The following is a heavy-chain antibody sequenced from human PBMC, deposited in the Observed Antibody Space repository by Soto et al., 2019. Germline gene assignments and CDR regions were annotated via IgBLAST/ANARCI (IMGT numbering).Heavy chain of an antibody. D-gene: IGHD3-3*01. Sequence: EVQLVESGGGLVKPGGSLRLSCAASGFTFSNAWMSWGRQAPGKGLEWVGRIKSKTDGGTTDYAAPVKGRFTISRDDSKNTLYLQMNSLKTEDTAVYYCTTPFYDFWSGYFARWYYFDYWGQGTLVTVSS. J-gene: IGHJ4*02. CDR1: GFTFSNAW. CDR3: TTPFYDFWSGYFARWYYFDY. V-gene: IGHV3-15*01. CDR2: IKSKTDGGTT.